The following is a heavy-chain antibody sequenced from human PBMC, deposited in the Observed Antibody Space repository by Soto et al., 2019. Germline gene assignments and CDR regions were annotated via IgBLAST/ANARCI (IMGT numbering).Heavy chain of an antibody. Sequence: SVKVSCKASGYTFTSYGISWVRQAPGQGLEWMGWISAYNGNTNYAQKLQGRVTMTTDTSTSTAYMELRSLRSDDTAVYYCARDARLRGYSGYADFDYWGQGTLVTVSS. CDR3: ARDARLRGYSGYADFDY. J-gene: IGHJ4*02. CDR2: ISAYNGNT. CDR1: GYTFTSYG. D-gene: IGHD5-12*01. V-gene: IGHV1-18*01.